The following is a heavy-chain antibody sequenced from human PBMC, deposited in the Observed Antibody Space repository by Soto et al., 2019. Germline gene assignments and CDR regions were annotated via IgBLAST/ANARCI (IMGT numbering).Heavy chain of an antibody. V-gene: IGHV1-46*01. CDR1: GYTFTSYY. CDR2: INPSGGST. Sequence: GASVKVSCKASGYTFTSYYMHWVRQAPGQGLEWMGIINPSGGSTSYAQKFQGRVTMTRDTSTSTVYMELSSLRSEDTAVYYCARDYYDSSGYGVFLMGIWGQGTMVTVSS. J-gene: IGHJ3*02. CDR3: ARDYYDSSGYGVFLMGI. D-gene: IGHD3-22*01.